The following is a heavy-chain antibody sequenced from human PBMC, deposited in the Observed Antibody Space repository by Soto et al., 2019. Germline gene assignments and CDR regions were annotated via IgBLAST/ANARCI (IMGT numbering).Heavy chain of an antibody. CDR1: GFTFSSYW. CDR2: IKQDGSEK. CDR3: ARKKRSMVVVVAASEYYYYYMDV. Sequence: GGSLRLSCAASGFTFSSYWMSWVRQAQGKGLEWVANIKQDGSEKYYVDSVKGRFTISRDNAKNSLYLQMNSLRAEDTAVYYCARKKRSMVVVVAASEYYYYYMDVWGKGTTVTVSS. D-gene: IGHD2-15*01. J-gene: IGHJ6*03. V-gene: IGHV3-7*01.